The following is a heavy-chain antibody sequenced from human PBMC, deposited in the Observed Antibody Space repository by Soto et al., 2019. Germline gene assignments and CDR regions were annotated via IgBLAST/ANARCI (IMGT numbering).Heavy chain of an antibody. Sequence: GGSLRLSCAASGFSFTTYAMHWVRQAPGKGLEWVAVISDDGSIKYYADSVKGRFTISRDNSKNTFYLQMNSLRGDDTALYYCARAIETAMDPCDYWGQGTLVTVSS. CDR1: GFSFTTYA. D-gene: IGHD5-18*01. V-gene: IGHV3-30-3*01. J-gene: IGHJ4*02. CDR2: ISDDGSIK. CDR3: ARAIETAMDPCDY.